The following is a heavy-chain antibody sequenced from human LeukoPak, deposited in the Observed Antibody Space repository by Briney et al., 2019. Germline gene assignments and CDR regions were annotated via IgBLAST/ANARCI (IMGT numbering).Heavy chain of an antibody. J-gene: IGHJ4*02. CDR1: GYTFTSYG. CDR2: ISAYNGNT. V-gene: IGHV1-18*01. Sequence: ASVKVSCKASGYTFTSYGISWVRQAPGQGLEGMGRISAYNGNTNYAQKLQGRVTMTTDTSTSTAYMELRSLRSDDTAVYYCARAGPYYYDSSGCDYWGQGTLVTVSS. CDR3: ARAGPYYYDSSGCDY. D-gene: IGHD3-22*01.